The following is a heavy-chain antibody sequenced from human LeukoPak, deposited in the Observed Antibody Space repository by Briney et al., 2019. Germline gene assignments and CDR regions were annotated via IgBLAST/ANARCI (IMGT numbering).Heavy chain of an antibody. CDR3: AKVKGWYGEGYFDY. V-gene: IGHV3-53*01. CDR2: LYPDGRT. D-gene: IGHD3-10*01. J-gene: IGHJ4*02. CDR1: GFAVSSNY. Sequence: HPGGSLRLSCAASGFAVSSNYMNWVRQAPGKGLEWVSVLYPDGRTYYGDSVKGRFTISRDISKNTLFLQMTSLRAEDTAVYYCAKVKGWYGEGYFDYWGQGNLVTVSS.